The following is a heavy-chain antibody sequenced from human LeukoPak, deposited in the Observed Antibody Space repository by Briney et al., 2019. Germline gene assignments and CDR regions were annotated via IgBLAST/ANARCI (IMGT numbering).Heavy chain of an antibody. Sequence: PETLSLTCTVSGGSISSYNWNWIRQPPGKGLEWIGSVYYSGSTNYNPSLKSRVTISVDTSKNQFSLKLSSVTAADTAVYYCARLHDYGGKNFDYWGQGTLVTVSS. CDR1: GGSISSYN. CDR3: ARLHDYGGKNFDY. D-gene: IGHD4-23*01. V-gene: IGHV4-59*08. J-gene: IGHJ4*02. CDR2: VYYSGST.